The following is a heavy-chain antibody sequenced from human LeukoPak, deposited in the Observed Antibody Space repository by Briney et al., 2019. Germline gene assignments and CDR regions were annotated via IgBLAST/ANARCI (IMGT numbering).Heavy chain of an antibody. D-gene: IGHD2-15*01. CDR3: ARESTLGSGGVDV. CDR1: GGSFSGYY. CDR2: INHSGST. V-gene: IGHV4-34*01. Sequence: PSETLSLTCAVYGGSFSGYYWSWIRQPPGKGLEWIGEINHSGSTYYNPSLKSRVTISVDTSKNQFSLKLSSVTAADTAVYYCARESTLGSGGVDVWGKGTTVTVSS. J-gene: IGHJ6*04.